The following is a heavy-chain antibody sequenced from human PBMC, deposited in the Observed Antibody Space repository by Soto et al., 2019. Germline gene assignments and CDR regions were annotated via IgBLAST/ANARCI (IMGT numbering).Heavy chain of an antibody. Sequence: PGESLKISCEGSEYSFTSYWISWVRQMTGKGLEWMGRIDPSDSYTNYSPSFQGHVTISADKSISTACLQCRSLKASDTAMYYCVRQVIAGPDHWGQGTLVSVPS. CDR2: IDPSDSYT. J-gene: IGHJ4*01. V-gene: IGHV5-10-1*01. D-gene: IGHD6-13*01. CDR1: EYSFTSYW. CDR3: VRQVIAGPDH.